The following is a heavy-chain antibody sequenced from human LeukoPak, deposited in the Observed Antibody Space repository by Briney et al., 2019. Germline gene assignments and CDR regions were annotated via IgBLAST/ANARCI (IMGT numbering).Heavy chain of an antibody. D-gene: IGHD5-18*01. V-gene: IGHV4-59*01. CDR3: ARGRDTAMVRGP. Sequence: PSETLSLTCTVSGGSISSYYWSWIRQPPGKGLEWIGYIYYSGSTNYNPSLKSRVTISVDTSKNQFSLKLSSVTAADTAVYYCARGRDTAMVRGPWGQGTLVTVSS. J-gene: IGHJ5*02. CDR1: GGSISSYY. CDR2: IYYSGST.